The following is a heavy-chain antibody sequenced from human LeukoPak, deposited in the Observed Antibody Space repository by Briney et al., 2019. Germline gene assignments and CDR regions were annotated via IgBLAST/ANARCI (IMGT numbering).Heavy chain of an antibody. V-gene: IGHV3-30*18. CDR3: AKGGYGSYYFDY. CDR2: ISYDGSNE. Sequence: PGRSLRLSCAASGFTFSSYGMHWVRQAPGKGLEWVAVISYDGSNEYYADSVKGRFTISRDNSKNTLYLQMNSLRAEDTAVYYCAKGGYGSYYFDYWGQGTLVTVSS. D-gene: IGHD3-10*01. CDR1: GFTFSSYG. J-gene: IGHJ4*02.